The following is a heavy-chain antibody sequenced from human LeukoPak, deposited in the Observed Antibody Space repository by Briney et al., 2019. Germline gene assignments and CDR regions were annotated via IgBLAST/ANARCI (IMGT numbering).Heavy chain of an antibody. V-gene: IGHV1-3*01. J-gene: IGHJ4*02. D-gene: IGHD5/OR15-5a*01. CDR2: IIAANGKT. Sequence: APVKVSCKASRDTFSSYAIYWVRQAPGQRLEWMAWIIAANGKTKYSRKFQGRVSITTDTSARTAYMELRSLGSEDTAIYYCARSKDFPFFDAWGQGTLVTVSS. CDR3: ARSKDFPFFDA. CDR1: RDTFSSYA.